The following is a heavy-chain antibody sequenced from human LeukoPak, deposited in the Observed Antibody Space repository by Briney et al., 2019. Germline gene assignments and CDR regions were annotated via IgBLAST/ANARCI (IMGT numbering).Heavy chain of an antibody. V-gene: IGHV3-21*01. Sequence: GGSLRLSCEASGFTFSSYGMHWVRQAPGKGLEWVSSISSSPSYIYYADSVKGRFTISRDDAKNSLYLQMNSLRAEDTAVYYCARGNLWFGELVYWGQGTLVTVSS. J-gene: IGHJ4*02. CDR2: ISSSPSYI. D-gene: IGHD3-10*01. CDR1: GFTFSSYG. CDR3: ARGNLWFGELVY.